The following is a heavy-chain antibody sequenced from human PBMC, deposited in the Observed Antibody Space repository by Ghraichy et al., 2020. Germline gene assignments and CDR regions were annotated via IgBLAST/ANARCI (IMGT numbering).Heavy chain of an antibody. Sequence: SVKVSCKVSGGSFSNFGISWVRQAPGQGLEWLGGIIPAFGTTDYAQRFQGRVIITADESTASAYMELSTLTSEDTAVYYCARDSGDLLPQFYFYSFMDVWGEATAVSVSS. D-gene: IGHD2/OR15-2a*01. CDR3: ARDSGDLLPQFYFYSFMDV. CDR1: GGSFSNFG. J-gene: IGHJ6*03. CDR2: IIPAFGTT. V-gene: IGHV1-69*13.